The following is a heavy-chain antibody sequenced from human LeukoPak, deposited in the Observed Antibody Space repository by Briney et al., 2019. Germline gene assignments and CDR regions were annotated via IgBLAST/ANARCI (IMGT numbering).Heavy chain of an antibody. CDR2: IYYSGST. CDR3: ARGLRYLWP. D-gene: IGHD3-9*01. V-gene: IGHV4-61*01. Sequence: SETLSLTCTVSGYSISSGYYWSWIRQPPGKGLEWIGYIYYSGSTNYNPSLKSRVTISVDTSKNQFSLKLSSVTAADTAVYYCARGLRYLWPWSQGTLVTVSS. CDR1: GYSISSGYY. J-gene: IGHJ4*02.